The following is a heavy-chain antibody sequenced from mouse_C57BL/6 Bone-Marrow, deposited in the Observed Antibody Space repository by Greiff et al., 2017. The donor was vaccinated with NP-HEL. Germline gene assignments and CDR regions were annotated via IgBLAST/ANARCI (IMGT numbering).Heavy chain of an antibody. CDR3: ARGRSSGYGAMDY. V-gene: IGHV1-55*01. CDR2: IYPGSGST. CDR1: GYTFTSYW. Sequence: VKLQQPGAELVKPGASVKMSCKASGYTFTSYWITWVKQRPGQGLEWIGDIYPGSGSTNYNEKFKSKATLTVDTSSSTAYMQLSSLTSEDSAVYYCARGRSSGYGAMDYWGQGTSVTVSS. D-gene: IGHD3-2*02. J-gene: IGHJ4*01.